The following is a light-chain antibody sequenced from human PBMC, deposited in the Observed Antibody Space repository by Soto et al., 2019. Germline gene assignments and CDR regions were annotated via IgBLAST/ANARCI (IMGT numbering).Light chain of an antibody. V-gene: IGLV2-14*01. CDR3: SSYSSSSTDV. CDR1: SSDVGSYHY. Sequence: QSALTQPASVSGSPGQSMTISCTGTSSDVGSYHYVSWYLQHPGKAPKLMIYDVSNRPSGVSNRFSGSKSGNTASLTISGLKAEDEADYYCSSYSSSSTDVFGTGTKLTVL. CDR2: DVS. J-gene: IGLJ1*01.